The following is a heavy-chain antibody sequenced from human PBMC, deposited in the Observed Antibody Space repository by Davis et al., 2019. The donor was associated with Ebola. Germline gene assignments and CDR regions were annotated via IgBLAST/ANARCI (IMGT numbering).Heavy chain of an antibody. CDR1: GGSISSGGYS. CDR3: SQKSYSGNYYVDF. Sequence: MPSETLSLTCAVSGGSISSGGYSWSWIRQPPGKGLEWIGYIYHSGSTYYNPSLKSRVTISVDRSKNQFSLKLSSVTAADTAVYYCSQKSYSGNYYVDFWGLGTLVTVSS. V-gene: IGHV4-30-2*01. D-gene: IGHD1-26*01. CDR2: IYHSGST. J-gene: IGHJ4*02.